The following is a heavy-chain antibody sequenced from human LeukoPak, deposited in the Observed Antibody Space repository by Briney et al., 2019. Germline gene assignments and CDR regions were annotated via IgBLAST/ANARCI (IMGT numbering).Heavy chain of an antibody. J-gene: IGHJ4*02. Sequence: QPGGSLRLSCAASGFSLSSYGMHWVRQAPGKGQEWVAVISYDGSNKDYADTVKGRFSISRDNSKNTLYLQMNGLRAEDTSVYYCAKEKGSPFYFDSWGQGTLVTVSS. V-gene: IGHV3-30*18. CDR2: ISYDGSNK. CDR1: GFSLSSYG. CDR3: AKEKGSPFYFDS.